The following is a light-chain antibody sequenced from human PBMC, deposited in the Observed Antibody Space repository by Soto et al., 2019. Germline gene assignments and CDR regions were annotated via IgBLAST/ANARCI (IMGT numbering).Light chain of an antibody. Sequence: EIVLTQSPGTLSLSPGDRATLSCRASQSVNSNYLAWYQRKPGQAPRLLIYGASNRATDIPYRFSASGSGTDFTITITRLAAEDFAVYYCQQYDSTPPTFGQGTKVEVK. J-gene: IGKJ1*01. CDR2: GAS. CDR3: QQYDSTPPT. V-gene: IGKV3-20*01. CDR1: QSVNSNY.